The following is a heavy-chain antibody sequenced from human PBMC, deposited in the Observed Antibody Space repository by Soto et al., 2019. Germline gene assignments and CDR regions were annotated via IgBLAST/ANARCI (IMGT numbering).Heavy chain of an antibody. CDR1: GYTFTSYF. CDR2: ISANNGNT. J-gene: IGHJ4*02. CDR3: ARDAAVGLFDY. Sequence: QVQLVQSGAEVKKTGASVKVSCKASGYTFTSYFISWVRQAPGQGLEWVGWISANNGNTKYTQKLQGRVTMTTDTATITAYMELRSLRSDDTAVYYCARDAAVGLFDYWGQGTLVTVSS. D-gene: IGHD1-26*01. V-gene: IGHV1-18*01.